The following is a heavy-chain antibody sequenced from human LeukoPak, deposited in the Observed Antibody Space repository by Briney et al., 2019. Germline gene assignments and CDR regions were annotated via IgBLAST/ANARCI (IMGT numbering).Heavy chain of an antibody. CDR2: MSNSGENT. V-gene: IGHV3-30*03. CDR3: ARDKLRGSAGNYYYMDV. Sequence: PGGSLRLSCAASGFTFSSYSMQWVRQTPGKGLEWVGIMSNSGENTFYGEAVKGRFTISRDNSKNTLYLQMNSLSADDTAVYYCARDKLRGSAGNYYYMDVWGKGTTVTVSS. J-gene: IGHJ6*03. CDR1: GFTFSSYS. D-gene: IGHD1-26*01.